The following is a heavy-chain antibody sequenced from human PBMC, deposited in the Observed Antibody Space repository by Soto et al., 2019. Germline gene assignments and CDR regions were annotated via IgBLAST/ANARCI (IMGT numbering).Heavy chain of an antibody. J-gene: IGHJ3*02. V-gene: IGHV1-69*04. CDR1: GGTFSSYT. D-gene: IGHD2-15*01. CDR3: ARELSGGSPGAFDI. CDR2: IIPILGIA. Sequence: SVKVYCKASGGTFSSYTISWVRQAPGQGLEWMGRIIPILGIANYAQKLQGRVTITADKSTSPAYMELSSLRSEDTAVYYCARELSGGSPGAFDIWGQGTMVTVS.